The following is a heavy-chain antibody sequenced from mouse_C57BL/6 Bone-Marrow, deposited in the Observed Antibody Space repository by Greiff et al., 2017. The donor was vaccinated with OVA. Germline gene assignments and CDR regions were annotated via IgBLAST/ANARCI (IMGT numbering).Heavy chain of an antibody. CDR2: ISNVEYSI. V-gene: IGHV5-15*01. CDR1: GFTFSDYG. J-gene: IGHJ3*01. D-gene: IGHD4-1*01. Sequence: EVKLMESGGGLVKPGGSLKLSCAASGFTFSDYGMAWVRQAPRKGPEWVAFISNVEYSIYYAETVTGRVTITRENAKNTLYLEMCSLWSEDTAMYYCARHWEGYADWGQGTLVTVSA. CDR3: ARHWEGYAD.